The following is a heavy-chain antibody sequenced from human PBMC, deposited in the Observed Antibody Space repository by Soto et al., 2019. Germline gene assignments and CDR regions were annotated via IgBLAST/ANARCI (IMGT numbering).Heavy chain of an antibody. CDR3: ARDRYDTSRGYHLGVDY. CDR2: ISGPNGNT. Sequence: QVQLVQSGAEVKKPGASVKVSCKASDFTSLSYGFSWVRQAPGQGLEWMGCISGPNGNTNYALKFQGRVTMTTDTTTSTGYMEVRSLTSDATAVYYCARDRYDTSRGYHLGVDYWGQGTLVTVSS. J-gene: IGHJ4*02. D-gene: IGHD3-22*01. CDR1: DFTSLSYG. V-gene: IGHV1-18*01.